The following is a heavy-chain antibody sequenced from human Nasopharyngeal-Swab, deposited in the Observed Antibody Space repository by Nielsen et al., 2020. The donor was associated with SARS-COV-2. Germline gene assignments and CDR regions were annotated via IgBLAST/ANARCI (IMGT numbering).Heavy chain of an antibody. CDR2: ISGSGGST. D-gene: IGHD6-13*01. J-gene: IGHJ4*02. V-gene: IGHV3-23*01. Sequence: GESLKISCAASGFTFSSYAMSWVRQAPGKGLGWVSVISGSGGSTYYADSVKGRFTISRDNSKNTLYLQMNRLRAEDTAVYYCAKDRYSWVAAAAPGVYFDYWGQGILVTVSS. CDR3: AKDRYSWVAAAAPGVYFDY. CDR1: GFTFSSYA.